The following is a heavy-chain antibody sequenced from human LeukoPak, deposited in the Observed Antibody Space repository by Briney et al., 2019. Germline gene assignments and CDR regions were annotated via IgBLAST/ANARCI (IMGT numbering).Heavy chain of an antibody. D-gene: IGHD4-17*01. CDR3: ARGSGDYEINWFDP. CDR2: INHSGST. J-gene: IGHJ5*02. V-gene: IGHV4-34*01. Sequence: PSEALSLTCAVYGGSFSGYYWSWIRQPPGKGLEWIGEINHSGSTNYNPSLKSRVTISVDTSKNQFSLKLSSVTAADAAVYYCARGSGDYEINWFDPWGQGTLVTVSS. CDR1: GGSFSGYY.